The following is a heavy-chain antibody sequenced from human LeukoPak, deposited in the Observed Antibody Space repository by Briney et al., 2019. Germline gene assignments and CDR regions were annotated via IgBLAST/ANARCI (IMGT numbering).Heavy chain of an antibody. Sequence: GESLKISCKGSGYSFTSYWIGWVRQMPGKGLEWMGIIYPGDSDTRYSPSFQGQVTLSADKSISTAYLQWSSLKASDTAMYYCARLRYYGSGSYLHFDYWGQGTLVTVSS. J-gene: IGHJ4*02. CDR3: ARLRYYGSGSYLHFDY. V-gene: IGHV5-51*01. CDR1: GYSFTSYW. CDR2: IYPGDSDT. D-gene: IGHD3-10*01.